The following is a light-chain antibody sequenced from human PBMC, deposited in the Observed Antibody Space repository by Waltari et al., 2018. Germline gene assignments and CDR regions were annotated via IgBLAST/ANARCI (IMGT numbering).Light chain of an antibody. Sequence: DIPMTQSPSSVSASVGDSVTITCRASPGISTWLAWFQQTPGKAPKLLIVGASALQSGVPSRFSGSGSGTEFTLTISSLQPEDFAVYYCQQASNFPLTFGGGTKIEIK. CDR2: GAS. J-gene: IGKJ4*01. CDR1: PGISTW. CDR3: QQASNFPLT. V-gene: IGKV1-12*01.